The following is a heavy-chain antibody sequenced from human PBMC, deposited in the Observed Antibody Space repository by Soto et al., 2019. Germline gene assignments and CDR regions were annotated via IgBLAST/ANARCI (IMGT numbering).Heavy chain of an antibody. J-gene: IGHJ5*02. CDR2: ISAYNGNT. Sequence: XSVKVANPPSRYPLTSYGISWVRQSPGQGLEWMGWISAYNGNTNYAQKLQGRVTMATDTSTSTAYMELRSLRSDDTTVHYCAPKMTTVTTVWFDPWGQGTLVTVSS. CDR3: APKMTTVTTVWFDP. D-gene: IGHD4-17*01. CDR1: RYPLTSYG. V-gene: IGHV1-18*01.